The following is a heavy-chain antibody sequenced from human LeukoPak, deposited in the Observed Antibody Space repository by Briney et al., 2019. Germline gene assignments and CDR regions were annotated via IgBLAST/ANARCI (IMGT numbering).Heavy chain of an antibody. CDR2: IYYSGRT. J-gene: IGHJ4*02. V-gene: IGHV4-39*07. CDR3: ARTGSYSVHFDY. Sequence: SETLSLTCTVSGVSISSTSYYWAWIRQPPGKGLEWIGSIYYSGRTYYNPSLNSRVTTSVDTSKNQFSLKLSSVTAADTAVYYCARTGSYSVHFDYWGQGTLVTVSS. D-gene: IGHD1-26*01. CDR1: GVSISSTSYY.